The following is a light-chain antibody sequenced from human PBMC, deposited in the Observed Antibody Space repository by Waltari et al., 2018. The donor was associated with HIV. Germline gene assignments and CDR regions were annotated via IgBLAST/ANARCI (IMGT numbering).Light chain of an antibody. CDR1: RSNIGSNY. J-gene: IGLJ3*02. CDR2: WRG. V-gene: IGLV1-47*01. CDR3: ASWDDNLSGWV. Sequence: QSVLTQPPSASGTPGQSVSISCSGSRSNIGSNYVYWYQHLPGTTPKVVIYWRGQRPSGVPDRFSGSNSGTSASLAISGLRSEDEAHYYCASWDDNLSGWVFGGGTKLTVL.